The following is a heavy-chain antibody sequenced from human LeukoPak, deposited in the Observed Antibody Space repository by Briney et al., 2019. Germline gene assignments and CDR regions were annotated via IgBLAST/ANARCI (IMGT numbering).Heavy chain of an antibody. CDR3: ARETAAGYWYFDL. D-gene: IGHD6-25*01. CDR1: GGSFSGYY. J-gene: IGHJ2*01. V-gene: IGHV4-34*01. Sequence: PSETLSLTCAVYGGSFSGYYWSWIRQPPGKGLEWIGEINHSGSTNYNPSLKSRVTMSVDPSKNQFSLKLSSVTAADTAVYYCARETAAGYWYFDLWGRGTLVTVSS. CDR2: INHSGST.